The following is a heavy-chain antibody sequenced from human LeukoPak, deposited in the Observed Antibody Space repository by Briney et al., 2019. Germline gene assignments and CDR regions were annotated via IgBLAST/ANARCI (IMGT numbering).Heavy chain of an antibody. CDR3: ARDPQTMKGRYFDWDYYMDV. Sequence: PGGSLRLSCAASGFTFSSYEMNWVRQAPGKGLEWVSYISSSGSTIYYADSVKGRFTISRDNAKNTLYLQMNSLRAEDTAVYYCARDPQTMKGRYFDWDYYMDVWGKGTTVTISS. J-gene: IGHJ6*03. CDR1: GFTFSSYE. D-gene: IGHD3-9*01. CDR2: ISSSGSTI. V-gene: IGHV3-48*03.